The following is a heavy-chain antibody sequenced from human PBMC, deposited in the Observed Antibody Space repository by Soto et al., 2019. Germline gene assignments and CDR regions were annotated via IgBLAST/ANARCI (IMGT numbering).Heavy chain of an antibody. CDR3: ARARARYGDPGAFDI. V-gene: IGHV3-64*01. CDR2: ISSNGGST. J-gene: IGHJ3*02. CDR1: GFTFSSYA. Sequence: GGSLRLSCAASGFTFSSYAMHWVRQAPGKGLEYVSAISSNGGSTYYANSVKGRFTISRDNSKNTLYLQMGSLRAEDMAVYYCARARARYGDPGAFDIWGQGTMVTVSS. D-gene: IGHD4-17*01.